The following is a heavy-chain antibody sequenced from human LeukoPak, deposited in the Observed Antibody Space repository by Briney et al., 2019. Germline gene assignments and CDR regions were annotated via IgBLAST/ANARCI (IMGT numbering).Heavy chain of an antibody. CDR3: ASYLRTEWFDY. V-gene: IGHV4-34*01. CDR1: GGSFSGYY. J-gene: IGHJ4*02. CDR2: INHSGST. D-gene: IGHD3-3*01. Sequence: SETLSLTCAVYGGSFSGYYWGWIRQPPGKGLEWIGEINHSGSTNYNPSLKSRVTISVDTSKNQFSLKLSSVTAADTAVYYCASYLRTEWFDYWGQGTLVTVSS.